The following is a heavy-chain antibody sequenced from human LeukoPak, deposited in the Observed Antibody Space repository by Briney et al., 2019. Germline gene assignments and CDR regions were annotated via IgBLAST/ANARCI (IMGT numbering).Heavy chain of an antibody. CDR1: GGSISSGSYY. CDR2: IYTSGST. V-gene: IGHV4-61*02. J-gene: IGHJ6*03. Sequence: PSQTLSLTCTVSGGSISSGSYYWNWIRQPAGKGLEWIGRIYTSGSTNYNPSLKSRVTISVDTSKNQFSLRLSSGTAADTAVYYCARDDSSSWFYYYIDVWGKGTTVTVSS. D-gene: IGHD6-13*01. CDR3: ARDDSSSWFYYYIDV.